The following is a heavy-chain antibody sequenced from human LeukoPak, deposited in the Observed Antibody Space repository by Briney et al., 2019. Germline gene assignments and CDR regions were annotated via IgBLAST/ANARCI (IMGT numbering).Heavy chain of an antibody. CDR3: ARNRLNYYYMDV. CDR2: IYSSGST. CDR1: GGSISSYY. J-gene: IGHJ6*03. D-gene: IGHD3-16*02. V-gene: IGHV4-59*01. Sequence: SETLSLTCAVSGGSISSYYWNWIRQPPGKGLEWIGYIYSSGSTTYNPSLKSRVTISVDTSKNQFSLKLNSVTAADTAVYYCARNRLNYYYMDVWGKGTTVTVSS.